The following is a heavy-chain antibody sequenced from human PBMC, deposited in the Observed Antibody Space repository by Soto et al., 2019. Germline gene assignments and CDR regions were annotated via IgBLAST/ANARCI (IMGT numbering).Heavy chain of an antibody. CDR3: AKGALSGYSRYSFYYFDY. D-gene: IGHD5-12*01. CDR1: GFTFSSYG. V-gene: IGHV3-30*18. CDR2: ISYDGSNK. Sequence: GGSLRLSCAASGFTFSSYGMHWVRQAPGKGLEWVAVISYDGSNKYSADSVEGRFTIPRDNSKNTLYLHMNSLGAEDTAVYFCAKGALSGYSRYSFYYFDYWGQGTLVTVSS. J-gene: IGHJ4*02.